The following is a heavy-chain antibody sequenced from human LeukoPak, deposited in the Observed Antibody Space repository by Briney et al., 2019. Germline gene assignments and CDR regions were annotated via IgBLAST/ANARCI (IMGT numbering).Heavy chain of an antibody. Sequence: GGSLRLSCAASGFTFSSYAMHWVRQAPGEGLEWVAVISYDGSNKYYADSVKGRFTISRDNSKNTLYLQMNSLRAEDTAVYYCARDLGVEMATPPDYWGQGTLVTVSS. CDR2: ISYDGSNK. CDR3: ARDLGVEMATPPDY. V-gene: IGHV3-30-3*01. D-gene: IGHD5-24*01. CDR1: GFTFSSYA. J-gene: IGHJ4*02.